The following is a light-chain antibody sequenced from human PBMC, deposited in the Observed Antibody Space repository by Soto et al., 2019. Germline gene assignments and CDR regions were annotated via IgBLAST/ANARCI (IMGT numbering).Light chain of an antibody. CDR2: DVS. CDR3: SSFTNSNTYV. J-gene: IGLJ1*01. V-gene: IGLV2-14*01. CDR1: SSDVGSYNY. Sequence: QSVLPQPASVSGSPGQSITISCTGTSSDVGSYNYVSWYQQHPSKAPKLMIHDVSNRPSGVSNRFSGSKSGNTASLTISGLQAEDEADYYCSSFTNSNTYVFGTGTKVTVL.